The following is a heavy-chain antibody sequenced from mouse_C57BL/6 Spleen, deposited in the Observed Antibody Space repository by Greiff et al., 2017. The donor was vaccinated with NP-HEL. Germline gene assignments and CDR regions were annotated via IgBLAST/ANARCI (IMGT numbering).Heavy chain of an antibody. J-gene: IGHJ2*01. V-gene: IGHV1-18*01. CDR2: INPNNGGT. CDR1: GYTFTDYN. D-gene: IGHD2-1*01. Sequence: EVQLQQSGPELVKPGASVKIPCKASGYTFTDYNMDWVKQSHGKSLEWIGDINPNNGGTIYNQKFKGKATLTVDKSSSTAYMELRSLTSEDTAVYYCARGIYYGNYGYFDYWGQGTTLTVSS. CDR3: ARGIYYGNYGYFDY.